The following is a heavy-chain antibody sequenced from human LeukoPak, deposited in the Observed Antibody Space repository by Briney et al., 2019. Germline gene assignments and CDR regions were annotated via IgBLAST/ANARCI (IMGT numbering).Heavy chain of an antibody. J-gene: IGHJ2*01. Sequence: PSETLSLTCTVSGGSISSYYWSWIRQPPGKGLEWIGYIYSCGSTNYNPSLKSRVTISVDTSKNQFSLRLSSVTAADTAVYYCARRIAQPYWYFDLWGRGTLVTVSS. CDR2: IYSCGST. CDR1: GGSISSYY. CDR3: ARRIAQPYWYFDL. D-gene: IGHD2-21*01. V-gene: IGHV4-4*09.